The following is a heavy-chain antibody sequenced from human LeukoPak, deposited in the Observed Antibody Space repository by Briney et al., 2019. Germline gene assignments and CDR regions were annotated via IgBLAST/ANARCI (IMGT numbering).Heavy chain of an antibody. J-gene: IGHJ4*02. D-gene: IGHD5-18*01. CDR3: AKNTAMAQYYFDY. V-gene: IGHV3-7*01. CDR2: IKQDGSEK. Sequence: GGSLRLSCAASGITFSSYWMSWVRQAPGKGLEWVANIKQDGSEKYYADSVKGRLTISRDNSKNTLYLQMNSLRAEDTAVYYCAKNTAMAQYYFDYWGQGTLVTVSS. CDR1: GITFSSYW.